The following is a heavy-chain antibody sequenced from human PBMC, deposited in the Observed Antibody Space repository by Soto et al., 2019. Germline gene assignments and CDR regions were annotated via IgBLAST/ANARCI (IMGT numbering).Heavy chain of an antibody. CDR1: VFTFITYG. CDR3: TKDHTAFTYYDRSGYYWSYSGMDV. CDR2: RSSGAINE. J-gene: IGHJ6*02. Sequence: RSLRLSCSVYVFTFITYGMQRVRQAPGKSLKWVAVRSSGAINEDYPDSGNGRFTMSRDNSKDTLYLQMNSLRAEATAVYYCTKDHTAFTYYDRSGYYWSYSGMDVWGQGTKVTVSS. D-gene: IGHD3-22*01. V-gene: IGHV3-30*18.